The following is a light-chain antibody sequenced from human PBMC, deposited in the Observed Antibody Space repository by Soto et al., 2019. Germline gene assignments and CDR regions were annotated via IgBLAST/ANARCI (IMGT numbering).Light chain of an antibody. J-gene: IGLJ1*01. CDR1: SSDVSGYNY. CDR2: EVS. V-gene: IGLV2-8*01. Sequence: QSALTQPPSASGSPGQSVTISCTGTSSDVSGYNYVSWYQQHPGKAPKLMIYEVSKQPSGVPDRFSGSKSGNTASLTVSGLQAEDEADYYCSSYAGSNNVFGTGTKLTVL. CDR3: SSYAGSNNV.